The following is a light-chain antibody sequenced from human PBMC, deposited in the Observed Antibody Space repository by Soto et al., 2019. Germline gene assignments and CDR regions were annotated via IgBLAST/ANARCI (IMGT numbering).Light chain of an antibody. CDR3: LQYYSYPRT. V-gene: IGKV1-8*01. CDR2: AAS. CDR1: QGISSY. Sequence: AIRMTQSPSSLSASTGDRVTITCRASQGISSYLAWYQQKPGKAPKLLIYAASTLQSGVPSRFSGHGSGTDVTLTISCLQSEDFATYYCLQYYSYPRTFGQGTKVEIK. J-gene: IGKJ1*01.